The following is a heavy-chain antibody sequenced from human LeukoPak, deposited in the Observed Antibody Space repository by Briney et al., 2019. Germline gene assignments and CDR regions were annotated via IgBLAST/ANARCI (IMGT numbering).Heavy chain of an antibody. CDR3: ARRGSNSWVYFDS. Sequence: KPSETLSLTCTVSGGSISNYYWSWIRQPPGKGLEWIGYISYSGSTNYNPSLKSRVIISVDTSKNQFSLKLSSVTAADTAVYYCARRGSNSWVYFDSWGQGTLVTVSS. J-gene: IGHJ4*02. D-gene: IGHD6-13*01. CDR2: ISYSGST. CDR1: GGSISNYY. V-gene: IGHV4-59*08.